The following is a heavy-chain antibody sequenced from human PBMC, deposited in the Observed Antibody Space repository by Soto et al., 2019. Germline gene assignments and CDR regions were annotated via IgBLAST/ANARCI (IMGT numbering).Heavy chain of an antibody. CDR1: GYTFTSYG. CDR2: ISAYNGNT. J-gene: IGHJ5*02. Sequence: ASVKVSCKASGYTFTSYGISWVRQAPGQGLEWMGWISAYNGNTNYAQKLQGRVTISLDTSTNQFSLKLSSVTAADTAVYYCARGLSPYYYPNGYPWGQGTLVTVSS. D-gene: IGHD3-10*01. V-gene: IGHV1-18*04. CDR3: ARGLSPYYYPNGYP.